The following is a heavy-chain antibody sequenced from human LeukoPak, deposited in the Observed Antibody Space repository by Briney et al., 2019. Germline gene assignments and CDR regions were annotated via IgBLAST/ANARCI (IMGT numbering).Heavy chain of an antibody. CDR2: ISAYNGNT. J-gene: IGHJ6*02. CDR3: ARGPPIQLWAGGYYDSSGYLYGMDV. Sequence: ASVKVSCKASGYTFTSYGISWVRQAPGQGLEWMGWISAYNGNTNYAQKLQGRVTMTTDTSTSTAYMELRSLRSDDTAVYYCARGPPIQLWAGGYYDSSGYLYGMDVWGQGTTVTVSS. V-gene: IGHV1-18*01. D-gene: IGHD3-22*01. CDR1: GYTFTSYG.